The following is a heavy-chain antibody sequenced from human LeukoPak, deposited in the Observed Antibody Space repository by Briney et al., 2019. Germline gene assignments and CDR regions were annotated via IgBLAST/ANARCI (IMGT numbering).Heavy chain of an antibody. Sequence: SETLSLTCAVYGGSFSGYYWSWIRQPPGKGLEWIGEINHSGSTNYNPSLKSRVTISVDTSKNQFSLKLSSVTAVDTAVYYCARGGSHYYGSGSYYRDWGQGTLVTVSS. CDR1: GGSFSGYY. CDR3: ARGGSHYYGSGSYYRD. D-gene: IGHD3-10*01. CDR2: INHSGST. V-gene: IGHV4-34*01. J-gene: IGHJ4*02.